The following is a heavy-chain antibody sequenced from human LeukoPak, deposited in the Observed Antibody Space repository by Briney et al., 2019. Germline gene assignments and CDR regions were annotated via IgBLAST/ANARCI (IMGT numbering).Heavy chain of an antibody. Sequence: GGSLRLSWAASGFTFSSYSMNWVRQAPGKGLEWVSSISSSSSYIYYADSVKGRFTISRDNAKNSLYLQMNSLRAEDTAVYYCARDLSSAVTGDYWGQGTLVTVSS. J-gene: IGHJ4*02. CDR1: GFTFSSYS. D-gene: IGHD4-17*01. V-gene: IGHV3-21*01. CDR3: ARDLSSAVTGDY. CDR2: ISSSSSYI.